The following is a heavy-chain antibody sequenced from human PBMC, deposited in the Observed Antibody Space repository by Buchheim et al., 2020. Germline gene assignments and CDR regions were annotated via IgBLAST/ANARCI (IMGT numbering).Heavy chain of an antibody. J-gene: IGHJ5*02. CDR3: ARDSAYYDSSGYYFNWFDP. V-gene: IGHV3-21*01. CDR2: ISSSSSYI. CDR1: GFTFSSYS. Sequence: EVQLVESGGGLVKPGGSLRLSCAASGFTFSSYSTNWVRQAPGKGLEWVSSISSSSSYIYYADSVKGRFTISRDNAKNSLYLQMNSLRAEDTAVYYCARDSAYYDSSGYYFNWFDPWGQGTL. D-gene: IGHD3-22*01.